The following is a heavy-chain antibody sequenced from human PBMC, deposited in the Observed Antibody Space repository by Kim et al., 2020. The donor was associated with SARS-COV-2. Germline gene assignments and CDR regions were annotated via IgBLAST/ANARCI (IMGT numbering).Heavy chain of an antibody. CDR3: TRSIAAAGTPYYYGMDV. D-gene: IGHD6-13*01. Sequence: EKGRFTISRDDSKNTAYLQMNSLETEETAVYYCTRSIAAAGTPYYYGMDVWGQGTTVTVSS. J-gene: IGHJ6*02. V-gene: IGHV3-73*01.